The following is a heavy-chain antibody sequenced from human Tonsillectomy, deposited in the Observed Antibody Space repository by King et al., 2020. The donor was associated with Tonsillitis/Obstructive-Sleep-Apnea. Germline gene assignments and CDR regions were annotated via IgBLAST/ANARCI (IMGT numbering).Heavy chain of an antibody. CDR2: IYYSGST. CDR3: ASGTPTPYYYDNSPPRIWYFDL. CDR1: GGSISSYY. Sequence: VQLQESGPGLVKPSETLSLTCTVSGGSISSYYWSWIRQPPGKGLEWIGYIYYSGSTNYNPSLKSRVTISVDTSKNQFSLKLSSVTAADTAVYYCASGTPTPYYYDNSPPRIWYFDLWGRGTLVTVSS. D-gene: IGHD3-22*01. V-gene: IGHV4-59*08. J-gene: IGHJ2*01.